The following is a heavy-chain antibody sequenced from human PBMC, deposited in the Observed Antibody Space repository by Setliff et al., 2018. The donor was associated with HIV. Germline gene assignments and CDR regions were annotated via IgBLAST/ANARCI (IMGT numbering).Heavy chain of an antibody. D-gene: IGHD3-10*01. CDR3: ARGYYYYGSGSFGLDY. J-gene: IGHJ4*02. CDR1: GYSFTSYC. V-gene: IGHV1-46*01. CDR2: INPSGGST. Sequence: ASVKVSCKASGYSFTSYCMHWVRQAPGQGLEWMGIINPSGGSTSYAQKFQGRVTMTRDTSTSTAYMELSSLRSEDTAVYYCARGYYYYGSGSFGLDYWGQGTPVTAPQ.